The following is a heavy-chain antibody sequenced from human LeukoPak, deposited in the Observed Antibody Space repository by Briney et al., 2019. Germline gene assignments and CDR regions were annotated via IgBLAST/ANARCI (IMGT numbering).Heavy chain of an antibody. CDR1: GFTFSSYW. CDR3: TRGASGSYHMVDH. V-gene: IGHV3-74*01. J-gene: IGHJ4*02. Sequence: PGGTLRLSCAASGFTFSSYWMHWVRQAPGQGLVWVSRVSTDGSSTTYADSVKGRFTISRDNAENTLYLQMNSLRDEDTAVYYCTRGASGSYHMVDHWGQGTLVTVSS. D-gene: IGHD3-10*01. CDR2: VSTDGSST.